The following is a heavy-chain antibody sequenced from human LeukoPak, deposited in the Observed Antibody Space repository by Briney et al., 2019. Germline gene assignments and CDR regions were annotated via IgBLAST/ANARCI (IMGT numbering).Heavy chain of an antibody. V-gene: IGHV4-34*01. Sequence: SETLSLTCAVYGGSFSGYYWSWIRKPPGKGLEWIGEINHSGSTNYNPSLKSRVTISVDTSKNQFSLKLSSVTAADTAVYYCARERSLTVAGTNWFDPWGQGTLVTVSS. CDR3: ARERSLTVAGTNWFDP. CDR1: GGSFSGYY. D-gene: IGHD6-19*01. CDR2: INHSGST. J-gene: IGHJ5*02.